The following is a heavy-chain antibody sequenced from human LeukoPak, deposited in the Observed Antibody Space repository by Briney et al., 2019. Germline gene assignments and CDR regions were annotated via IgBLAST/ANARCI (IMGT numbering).Heavy chain of an antibody. Sequence: ASVKVSCKASGYTFTGYYMHWVRQAPGQGIEWMGWINPNSGGTNYAQKFQGRVTMTRDTSISTAYMELSRLRSDDTALYYCARELPRIAAAGISSDYWGQGTLVTVSS. CDR1: GYTFTGYY. CDR3: ARELPRIAAAGISSDY. CDR2: INPNSGGT. D-gene: IGHD6-13*01. V-gene: IGHV1-2*02. J-gene: IGHJ4*02.